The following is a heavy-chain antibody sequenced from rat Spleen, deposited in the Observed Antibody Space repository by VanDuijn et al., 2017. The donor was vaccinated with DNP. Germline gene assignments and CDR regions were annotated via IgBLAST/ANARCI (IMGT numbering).Heavy chain of an antibody. D-gene: IGHD1-11*01. J-gene: IGHJ1*01. Sequence: EVQLVESGGGVVQPGRSLKLSCAASGFTFSYYGMAWVRQAPKKGLEWVTSISTGGGVTYYRDSVKGRFTISRDNAESTLYLQMDSLRSEDTATYYCARHRTTDPLYWYFDFWGPGTMVTVSS. CDR1: GFTFSYYG. CDR2: ISTGGGVT. CDR3: ARHRTTDPLYWYFDF. V-gene: IGHV5S13*01.